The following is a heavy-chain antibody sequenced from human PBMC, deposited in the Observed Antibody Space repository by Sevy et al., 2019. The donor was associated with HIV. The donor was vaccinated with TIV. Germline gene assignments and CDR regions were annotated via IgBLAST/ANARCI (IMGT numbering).Heavy chain of an antibody. Sequence: GGSLRLSCAASGFTFSSYEMNWVRQAPGKGLEWVSYISSSGSTIYYADSVKGRFTISRDNAKNSLYLQMNSLRAEDTAVYYCAKLMGSSSWHDYWGQGTLVTVSS. V-gene: IGHV3-48*03. CDR1: GFTFSSYE. D-gene: IGHD6-13*01. CDR2: ISSSGSTI. J-gene: IGHJ4*02. CDR3: AKLMGSSSWHDY.